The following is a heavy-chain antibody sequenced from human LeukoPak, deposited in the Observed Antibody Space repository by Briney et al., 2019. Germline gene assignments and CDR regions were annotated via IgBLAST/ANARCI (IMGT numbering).Heavy chain of an antibody. Sequence: GGSLRLSCAASGFTFSSYAMSWVRQAPGKGLEWVSAISGSGGSTYYADSVKGRFTITRDNSKNTLYLQMNSLRAEDTAVYYCAKHPSGFGEFFDYWGQGTLVTVSS. CDR3: AKHPSGFGEFFDY. J-gene: IGHJ4*02. CDR2: ISGSGGST. V-gene: IGHV3-23*01. CDR1: GFTFSSYA. D-gene: IGHD3-10*01.